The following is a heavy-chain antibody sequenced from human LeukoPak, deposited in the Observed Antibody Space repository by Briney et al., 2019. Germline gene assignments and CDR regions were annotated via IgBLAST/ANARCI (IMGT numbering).Heavy chain of an antibody. CDR2: INPNSGGT. CDR3: AMDDILTGYI. J-gene: IGHJ4*02. V-gene: IGHV1-2*02. Sequence: ASVKVSCKASGGTFSSYAISWVRQAPGQGLEWMGWINPNSGGTNYAQKFQGRVTMTRDTSISTAYMELSRLRSDDTAVYYCAMDDILTGYIWGQGTLVTVSS. CDR1: GGTFSSYA. D-gene: IGHD3-9*01.